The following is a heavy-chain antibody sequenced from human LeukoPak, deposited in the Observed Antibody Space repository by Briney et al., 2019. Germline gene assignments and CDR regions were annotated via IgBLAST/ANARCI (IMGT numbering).Heavy chain of an antibody. CDR1: GYSFTSHW. D-gene: IGHD1-26*01. J-gene: IGHJ4*02. Sequence: GESLKISCKGSGYSFTSHWIAWVRQMPGKGLEWMGVIYPDDSDARYSPSFQGQVTISADKSTSTTSLQWSSLEASDTAMYYCARLPSPPYTGTYSLDCWGQGTLVTVSS. CDR3: ARLPSPPYTGTYSLDC. V-gene: IGHV5-51*01. CDR2: IYPDDSDA.